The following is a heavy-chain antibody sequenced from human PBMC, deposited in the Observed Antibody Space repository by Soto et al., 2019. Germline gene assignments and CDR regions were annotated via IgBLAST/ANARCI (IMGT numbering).Heavy chain of an antibody. D-gene: IGHD2-15*01. CDR2: ISSSSSTI. V-gene: IGHV3-48*01. J-gene: IGHJ4*02. CDR3: ARDFGRYCSGSSCYFDY. Sequence: GGSLRLSCAASGFTFSSYSMNWVRQAPGKGLEWVSYISSSSSTIYYADSVKGRFTISRDNAKNSLYLQMNSLRAEDTAVYYCARDFGRYCSGSSCYFDYWGQGTLVTVSS. CDR1: GFTFSSYS.